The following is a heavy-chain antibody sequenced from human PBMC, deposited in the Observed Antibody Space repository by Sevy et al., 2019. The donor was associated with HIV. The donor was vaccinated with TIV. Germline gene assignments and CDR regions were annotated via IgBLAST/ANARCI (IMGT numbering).Heavy chain of an antibody. CDR1: GFTFSSYG. D-gene: IGHD1-26*01. V-gene: IGHV3-30*18. Sequence: GGSLRLSCAASGFTFSSYGMHWVRHAPGKGLEWVAVISYDGSNKYYADSVKGRFTISRDNSKNTLYLQMNSLRAEDTAVYYCAKDRGRLGRGATPLDYWGQGTLVTVSS. CDR3: AKDRGRLGRGATPLDY. J-gene: IGHJ4*02. CDR2: ISYDGSNK.